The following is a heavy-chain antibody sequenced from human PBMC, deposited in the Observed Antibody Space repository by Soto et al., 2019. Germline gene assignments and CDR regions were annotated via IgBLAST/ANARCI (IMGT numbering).Heavy chain of an antibody. Sequence: QVQLQESGPGLVKPSQTLSLTCTVSGGSISSGGYYWSWIRQHPGKGLEWIGYIYYSGSTYYNPSLNSRVNISVDTSKNQFSLKLSSVTAADTAVYYCARDLAGYYDILTGYYSDWFDPWGQGTLVTVSS. D-gene: IGHD3-9*01. CDR3: ARDLAGYYDILTGYYSDWFDP. V-gene: IGHV4-31*03. J-gene: IGHJ5*02. CDR1: GGSISSGGYY. CDR2: IYYSGST.